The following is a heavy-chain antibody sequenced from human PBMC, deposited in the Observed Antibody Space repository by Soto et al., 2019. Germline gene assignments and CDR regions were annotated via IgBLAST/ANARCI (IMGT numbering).Heavy chain of an antibody. V-gene: IGHV2-5*02. Sequence: GSGPTLANPTQTLTLNCTFSGLSVSTSEVGVGWIRQPPGKALEWLALIYLDDDKRYSPSIKSRHTITKDNSKNHVVRTKTNMDPVDTAAYYCAHRLPARKGAGIDPWGQGTLVTVSS. CDR1: GLSVSTSEVG. D-gene: IGHD1-26*01. J-gene: IGHJ5*02. CDR2: IYLDDDK. CDR3: AHRLPARKGAGIDP.